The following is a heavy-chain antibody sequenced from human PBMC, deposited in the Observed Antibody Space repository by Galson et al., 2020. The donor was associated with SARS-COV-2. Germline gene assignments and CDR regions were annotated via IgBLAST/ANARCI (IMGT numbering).Heavy chain of an antibody. D-gene: IGHD3-10*01. V-gene: IGHV3-53*01. Sequence: GGSLRLSCVASGLTVSSNYMSWVRQAPGKGPEWVSVLYSGGDTYYADSVKGRFTISRDNSKNTLYLQMNSLRAEDTAVYYCAGLLWFGECWRVAAWGQGTLVSVSS. J-gene: IGHJ5*02. CDR3: AGLLWFGECWRVAA. CDR1: GLTVSSNY. CDR2: LYSGGDT.